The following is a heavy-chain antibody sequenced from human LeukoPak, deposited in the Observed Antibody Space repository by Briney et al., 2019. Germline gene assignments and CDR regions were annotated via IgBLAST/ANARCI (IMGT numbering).Heavy chain of an antibody. V-gene: IGHV4-59*08. D-gene: IGHD1-26*01. Sequence: SETLSLTCTVSGGSISSYYWSWIRQPPGKGLEWIGYIYYSGSTNYNPSLKSRVTISVDTSKNQFSLKLSSVTAADTAVYYCARQRAFFGSYDYWGQGTLVTVSS. J-gene: IGHJ4*02. CDR3: ARQRAFFGSYDY. CDR1: GGSISSYY. CDR2: IYYSGST.